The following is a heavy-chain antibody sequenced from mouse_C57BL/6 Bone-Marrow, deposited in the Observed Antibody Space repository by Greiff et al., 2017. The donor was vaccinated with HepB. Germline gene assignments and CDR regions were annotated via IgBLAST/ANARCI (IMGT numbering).Heavy chain of an antibody. V-gene: IGHV5-17*01. D-gene: IGHD2-3*01. CDR3: ARDDGGFAY. Sequence: EVKLMESGGGLVKPGGSLKLSCAASGFTFSDYGMHWVRQAPEKGLEWVAYISSGSSTIYYADTVKGRFTISRDNAKNTLFLQMTSLRSEDTAMYYCARDDGGFAYWGQGTLVTVSA. J-gene: IGHJ3*01. CDR2: ISSGSSTI. CDR1: GFTFSDYG.